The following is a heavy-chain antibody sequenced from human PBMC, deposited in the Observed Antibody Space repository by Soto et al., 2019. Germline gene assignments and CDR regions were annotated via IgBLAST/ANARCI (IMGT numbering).Heavy chain of an antibody. CDR3: GRRGLDY. V-gene: IGHV1-18*01. CDR2: INTYNGDR. J-gene: IGHJ4*02. CDR1: GYTFTSYG. Sequence: QVQLVQSGSEVQKSGASVKVSCKTSGYTFTSYGITWVRQAPGQGLEWMGWINTYNGDRGYVQKFQGRLTVTADTSTSTAYMELMSLTSDDAAVYYCGRRGLDYWGQGTLVTVSS.